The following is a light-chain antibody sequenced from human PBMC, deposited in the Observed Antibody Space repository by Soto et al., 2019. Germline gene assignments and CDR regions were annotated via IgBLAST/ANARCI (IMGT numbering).Light chain of an antibody. V-gene: IGLV1-40*01. J-gene: IGLJ1*01. CDR3: QSYDRSLSGTV. CDR2: GGS. CDR1: SSNIGAGYD. Sequence: QSVLTQPPSVSGAPGQRVTISCTGSSSNIGAGYDVHWYQHQPGTAPKLLIYGGSSRPSGVPDRFSGSKSGTSASLAITGLQAEDAADYYCQSYDRSLSGTVFGTGTKVTVL.